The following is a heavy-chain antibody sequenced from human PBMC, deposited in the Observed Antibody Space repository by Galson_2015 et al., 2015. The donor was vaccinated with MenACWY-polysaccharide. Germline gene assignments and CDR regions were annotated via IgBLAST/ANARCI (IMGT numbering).Heavy chain of an antibody. J-gene: IGHJ6*02. V-gene: IGHV3-48*01. CDR1: GFTFSSYS. Sequence: SPRLSCAASGFTFSSYSMNWVRQAPGKGLEWVSYISRSSSTIYYADSVKGRFTISRDNAKNSLYLQMNSLRAEDTAVYYCARDRQLWLSDYYGMDVWGQGPTVTVSS. D-gene: IGHD5-18*01. CDR2: ISRSSSTI. CDR3: ARDRQLWLSDYYGMDV.